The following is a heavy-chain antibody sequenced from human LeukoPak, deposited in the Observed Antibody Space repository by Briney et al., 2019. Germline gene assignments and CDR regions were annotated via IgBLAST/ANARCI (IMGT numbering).Heavy chain of an antibody. D-gene: IGHD3-9*01. J-gene: IGHJ5*02. Sequence: SETLSLTCTVSGGSISRDDYYWSWIRQPPGKGLEWIGEINHSGSTNYNPSLKSRVTISVDTSKNQFSLKLSSVTAADTAVYYCARGIRYFDWSNWFDPWGQGTLVTVSS. CDR2: INHSGST. V-gene: IGHV4-34*01. CDR3: ARGIRYFDWSNWFDP. CDR1: GGSISRDDYY.